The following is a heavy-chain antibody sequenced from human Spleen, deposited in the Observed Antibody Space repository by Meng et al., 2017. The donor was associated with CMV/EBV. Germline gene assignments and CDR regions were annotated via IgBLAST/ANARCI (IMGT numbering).Heavy chain of an antibody. CDR1: GFTFRKYT. CDR3: ARDALSSGGDY. J-gene: IGHJ4*02. V-gene: IGHV3-21*01. CDR2: VSSSGSSM. D-gene: IGHD6-19*01. Sequence: GGSLRLSCAASGFTFRKYTMNWIRWAQGKRLEWVSSVSSSGSSMEYADSVRGRFTISRDNARNSVYLVMNSLRVEDTAVYYCARDALSSGGDYWGQGALVTVSS.